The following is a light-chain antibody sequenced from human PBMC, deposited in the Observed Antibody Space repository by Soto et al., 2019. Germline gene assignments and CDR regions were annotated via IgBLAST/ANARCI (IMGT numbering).Light chain of an antibody. CDR2: DAS. Sequence: EIVLTQSPATLSLSPGERATLSCMASQGINAYLGWYQQKPGQAPRLLIHDASYRATGIPARFSGRGSGTDFTLTISSLEPEDSAVYYCQQRSNWPPTFGQGTKVDIK. CDR3: QQRSNWPPT. J-gene: IGKJ1*01. V-gene: IGKV3-11*01. CDR1: QGINAY.